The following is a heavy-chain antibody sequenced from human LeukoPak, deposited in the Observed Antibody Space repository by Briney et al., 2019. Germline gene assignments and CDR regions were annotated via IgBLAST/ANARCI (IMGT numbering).Heavy chain of an antibody. CDR2: IFHSGSI. Sequence: SETLSLTCTVSGYSISSGYCCGWLRQSPGKGLEWIAIIFHSGSIYYNTSLKSRVTLSVDTSKNQFSLRLNSVTAADTALYYGARMGVSYYYDSSTYYPTAFDVWGQGTMVSVSS. V-gene: IGHV4-38-2*02. D-gene: IGHD3-22*01. CDR3: ARMGVSYYYDSSTYYPTAFDV. J-gene: IGHJ3*01. CDR1: GYSISSGYC.